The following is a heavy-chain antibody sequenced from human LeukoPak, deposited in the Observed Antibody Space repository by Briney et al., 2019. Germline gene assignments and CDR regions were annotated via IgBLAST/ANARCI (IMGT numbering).Heavy chain of an antibody. D-gene: IGHD4-17*01. CDR3: ARSPGSPPYGDYLDY. CDR2: INPNSGGT. V-gene: IGHV1-2*04. J-gene: IGHJ4*02. CDR1: GYTFTSYY. Sequence: GASVKVSCKASGYTFTSYYMHWVRQAPGQGLEWMGWINPNSGGTNYAQKFQGWVTMTRDTSISTAYMELSRLRSDDTAVYYCARSPGSPPYGDYLDYWGQGTLVTVSS.